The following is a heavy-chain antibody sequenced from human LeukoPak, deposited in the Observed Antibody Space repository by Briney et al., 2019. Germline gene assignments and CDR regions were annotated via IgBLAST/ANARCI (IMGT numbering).Heavy chain of an antibody. CDR2: IRYDGSNK. V-gene: IGHV3-30*02. CDR1: GFTFSSYG. J-gene: IGHJ6*03. CDR3: ASYDILTGSDYYYMDV. Sequence: GGSLRLPCAASGFTFSSYGMHWVRQAPGKGLEWVAFIRYDGSNKYYADSVKGRFTISRDNSKNTLYLQMNSLRAEDTAVYYCASYDILTGSDYYYMDVWGKGTTVTISS. D-gene: IGHD3-9*01.